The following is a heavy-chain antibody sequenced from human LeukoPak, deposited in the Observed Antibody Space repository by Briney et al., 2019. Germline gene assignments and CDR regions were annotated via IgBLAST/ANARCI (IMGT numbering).Heavy chain of an antibody. D-gene: IGHD1-26*01. CDR1: GGSISSSGYY. CDR3: ARHEYSGSYYGLSWFDP. V-gene: IGHV4-39*01. Sequence: SEALSLTCTVSGGSISSSGYYWGWIRQPPGKGLEWIASIYYSGSTYYNPSLKSRVTISVDTSKNQLSLKPSSLTAADTAVYYCARHEYSGSYYGLSWFDPWGQGTLVTVSS. CDR2: IYYSGST. J-gene: IGHJ5*02.